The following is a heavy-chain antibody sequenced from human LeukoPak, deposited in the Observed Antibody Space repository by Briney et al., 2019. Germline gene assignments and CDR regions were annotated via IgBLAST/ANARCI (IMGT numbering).Heavy chain of an antibody. D-gene: IGHD6-6*01. CDR1: DDSISDYY. Sequence: SETLSLTCTVSDDSISDYYRGWIRQPPGKGLEWIGYFYNSGRSTYNPSLKSRVTISVDTSKNQFSLKLSSVTAADTAVYYCARGYVYRGAARPPVLDYWGQGTLVTVSS. V-gene: IGHV4-59*01. J-gene: IGHJ4*02. CDR2: FYNSGRS. CDR3: ARGYVYRGAARPPVLDY.